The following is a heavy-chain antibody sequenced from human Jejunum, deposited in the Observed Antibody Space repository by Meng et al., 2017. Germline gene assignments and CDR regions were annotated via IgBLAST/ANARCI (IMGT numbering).Heavy chain of an antibody. V-gene: IGHV3-23*01. CDR3: AKDDGGSYTTSFDI. Sequence: GGSLRLSCAASGFTFSSYVMSWVRQAPGKGLEWVSDISDSGGRTYYADSVKGRFTISRDNSKNTLYLQMNSLRAEDTAVYYCAKDDGGSYTTSFDIWGQGTMVTVSS. CDR2: ISDSGGRT. CDR1: GFTFSSYV. D-gene: IGHD1-26*01. J-gene: IGHJ3*02.